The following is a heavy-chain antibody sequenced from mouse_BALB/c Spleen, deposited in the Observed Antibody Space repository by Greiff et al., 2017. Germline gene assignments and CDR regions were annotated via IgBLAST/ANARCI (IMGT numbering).Heavy chain of an antibody. CDR1: GYSITSDYA. J-gene: IGHJ4*01. CDR3: ARFIYDGYHYAMDY. Sequence: EVKLVESGPGLVKPSQSLSLTCTVTGYSITSDYAWNWIRQFPGNKLEWMGYISYSGSTSYNPSLKSRISITRDTSKNQFFLQLNSVTTEDTATYYCARFIYDGYHYAMDYWGQGTSVTVSS. V-gene: IGHV3-2*02. D-gene: IGHD2-3*01. CDR2: ISYSGST.